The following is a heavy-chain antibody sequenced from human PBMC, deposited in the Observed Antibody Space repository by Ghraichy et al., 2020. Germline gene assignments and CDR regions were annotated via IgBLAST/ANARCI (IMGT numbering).Heavy chain of an antibody. V-gene: IGHV1-69*04. CDR1: GATFRNNA. CDR2: IIPILNIA. D-gene: IGHD5-18*01. CDR3: ARERRNGYTSGKTYYYYGMDV. Sequence: SVKVSFKASGATFRNNAISWVRQAPGQGLEWMGRIIPILNIADYAQKFQGRVTITADESTSTAYLELSSLRSEDTAVYYCARERRNGYTSGKTYYYYGMDVWGQGTTVTVSS. J-gene: IGHJ6*02.